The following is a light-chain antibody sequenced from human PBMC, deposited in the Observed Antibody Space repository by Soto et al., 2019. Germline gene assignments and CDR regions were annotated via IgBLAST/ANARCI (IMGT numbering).Light chain of an antibody. CDR3: QQYNTYSWT. CDR2: DAS. J-gene: IGKJ1*01. V-gene: IGKV1-5*01. CDR1: QSISSW. Sequence: DIQMTQSLATLSASVGDRVTITCRASQSISSWLAWYQQKPGKVPKLLIDDASSLESGVPSRFSGSGSGTEFTLTISSLQPDDFATYYCQQYNTYSWTFGQGTKVEIK.